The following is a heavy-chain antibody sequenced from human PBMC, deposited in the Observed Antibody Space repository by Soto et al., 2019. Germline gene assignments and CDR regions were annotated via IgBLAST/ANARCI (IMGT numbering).Heavy chain of an antibody. D-gene: IGHD4-4*01. CDR2: IYHSGST. CDR1: GYYISSGYY. J-gene: IGHJ6*02. Sequence: QVQLQESGPGMVKPSETLSLTCAVSGYYISSGYYWGWIRQPPGKGLEWIRSIYHSGSTYYNPSLKSRVTISVHTSKNQFSLKLSSVTAADTAVYYYARSGLTVTTSYYYGMDVWGQGTTVTVSS. CDR3: ARSGLTVTTSYYYGMDV. V-gene: IGHV4-38-2*01.